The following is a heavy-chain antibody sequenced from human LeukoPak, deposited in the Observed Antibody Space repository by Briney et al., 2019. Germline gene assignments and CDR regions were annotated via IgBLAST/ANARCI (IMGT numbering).Heavy chain of an antibody. D-gene: IGHD3-16*02. CDR1: GYTFTSYA. Sequence: ASVNVSCKASGYTFTSYAMHWVRQAPGQRLEWMGWINAGNGNTKYSQKFQGRVTITRDTSASTAYMELSSLRSEDTAVYYCAREAFGGVIVYNWFDPWGQGTLVTVSS. CDR2: INAGNGNT. CDR3: AREAFGGVIVYNWFDP. J-gene: IGHJ5*02. V-gene: IGHV1-3*01.